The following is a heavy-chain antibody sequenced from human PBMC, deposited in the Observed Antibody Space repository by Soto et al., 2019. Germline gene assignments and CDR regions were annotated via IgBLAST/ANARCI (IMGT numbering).Heavy chain of an antibody. CDR2: MDPNSGSI. J-gene: IGHJ6*02. Sequence: ASVKVSCKASGYTFTSYDINWVRQAPGQGLEWLGWMDPNSGSISYAQNFQGRVTMTADTSTYTVYMELSGLRSGDTAVYYCARGGYSSTWSNLLDRSGLDVWGQGTTVTVSS. CDR3: ARGGYSSTWSNLLDRSGLDV. V-gene: IGHV1-8*01. D-gene: IGHD6-13*01. CDR1: GYTFTSYD.